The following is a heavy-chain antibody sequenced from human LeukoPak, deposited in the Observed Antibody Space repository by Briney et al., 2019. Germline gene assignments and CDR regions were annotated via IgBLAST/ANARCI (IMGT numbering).Heavy chain of an antibody. V-gene: IGHV4-59*12. CDR3: ARDLGHCSGGSCYSGWFDP. CDR2: IYYSGST. Sequence: SETLSLTCTVSGGSISSYYWSWIRQPPGKGLEWIGYIYYSGSTNYNPFLKSRVTISVDTSKNQFSLKLSSVTAADTAVYYCARDLGHCSGGSCYSGWFDPWGQGTLVTVSS. D-gene: IGHD2-15*01. CDR1: GGSISSYY. J-gene: IGHJ5*02.